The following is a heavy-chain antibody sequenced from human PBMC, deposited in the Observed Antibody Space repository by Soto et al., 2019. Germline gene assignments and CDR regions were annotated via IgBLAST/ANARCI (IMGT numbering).Heavy chain of an antibody. CDR2: ICDSGSGK. CDR3: AKAPWKSTSFGTYYMDV. V-gene: IGHV3-23*01. Sequence: PGGSLRLSCAVSGFTFSRYAMHWVRQAPGKGLEWVSAICDSGSGKKYADSVKGRITISRDNPKNTLYLQMNSLRTEDTAVYYCAKAPWKSTSFGTYYMDVWGKGTTVTVSS. D-gene: IGHD1-1*01. CDR1: GFTFSRYA. J-gene: IGHJ6*03.